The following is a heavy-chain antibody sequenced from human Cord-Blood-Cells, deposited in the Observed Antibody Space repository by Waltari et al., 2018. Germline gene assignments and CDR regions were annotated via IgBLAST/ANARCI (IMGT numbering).Heavy chain of an antibody. CDR1: GLTFSSYW. CDR2: INSDGSST. J-gene: IGHJ4*02. Sequence: EVQLVESGGGLVQRGGSLRLSCAASGLTFSSYWITWVRQAPGKGLVCVSRINSDGSSTSYADSVKGRFTISRDNAKNTLYLQMNSLRAEDTAVYYCARDRGWDRLFDYWGQGTLVTVSS. V-gene: IGHV3-74*01. D-gene: IGHD3-10*01. CDR3: ARDRGWDRLFDY.